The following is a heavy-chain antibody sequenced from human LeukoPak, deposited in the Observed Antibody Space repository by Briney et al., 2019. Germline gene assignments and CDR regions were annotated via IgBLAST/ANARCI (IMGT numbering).Heavy chain of an antibody. CDR2: IKHDRSET. CDR3: ARDDPRVGATETD. D-gene: IGHD1-26*01. V-gene: IGHV3-7*01. J-gene: IGHJ4*02. CDR1: GFTFSSNW. Sequence: GGSLRLSCSASGFTFSSNWMTWVRQAPGKGLEWVANIKHDRSETYYMDSVKGRFTISRDNAKNSLYLQMNSLRVEDTAVYYCARDDPRVGATETDWGQGALVTVSS.